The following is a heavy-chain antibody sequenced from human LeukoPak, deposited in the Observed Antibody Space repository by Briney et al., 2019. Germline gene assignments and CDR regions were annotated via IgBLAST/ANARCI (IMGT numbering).Heavy chain of an antibody. J-gene: IGHJ5*02. D-gene: IGHD3-22*01. CDR2: ISSRGRS. CDR3: ARHRESYYESSHMGFDP. V-gene: IGHV4-59*08. CDR1: GDSISRSY. Sequence: SETLSFTCTVSGDSISRSYWSWIRQPPGKGLGWIGYISSRGRSTYTPALKSRVTISADTSNNQFSLSLTSPTAADTAVYYCARHRESYYESSHMGFDPWGQGTLVIVSS.